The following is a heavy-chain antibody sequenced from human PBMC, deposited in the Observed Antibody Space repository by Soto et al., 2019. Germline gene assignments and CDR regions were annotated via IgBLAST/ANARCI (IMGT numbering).Heavy chain of an antibody. CDR1: GFTFSSYS. CDR2: ISSSSSYI. V-gene: IGHV3-21*01. Sequence: GGSLRLSCAASGFTFSSYSMNWVRQAPGKGLEWVSSISSSSSYIYYADSVKGRLTISRDNAKNSLYLQMNSLRAEDAAVYYCASHEEMATLGYWGQGTLVTVSS. CDR3: ASHEEMATLGY. D-gene: IGHD5-12*01. J-gene: IGHJ4*02.